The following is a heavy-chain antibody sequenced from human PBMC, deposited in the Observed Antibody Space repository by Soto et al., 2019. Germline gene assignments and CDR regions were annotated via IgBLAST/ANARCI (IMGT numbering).Heavy chain of an antibody. J-gene: IGHJ4*02. Sequence: EVQLLESGGDLVQPGGSLRLSCAASGFSFSTYAMSWVRQAPGKGLEWVSVVTSTGRDTLHADSVKGRFTISRDNSKNMLYLQMNSLRAEDAAIYYCAKASGEIYPGSRVVDYWGQGTRVTVSS. D-gene: IGHD3-10*01. CDR3: AKASGEIYPGSRVVDY. V-gene: IGHV3-23*01. CDR1: GFSFSTYA. CDR2: VTSTGRDT.